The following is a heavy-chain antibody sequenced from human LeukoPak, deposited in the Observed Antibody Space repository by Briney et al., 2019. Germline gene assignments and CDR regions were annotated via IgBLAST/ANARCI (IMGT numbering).Heavy chain of an antibody. CDR1: GGSFSGYY. Sequence: SETLSLTCAVYGGSFSGYYWSWIRQPPGKGLEWIGEINHSGSTNYNPSLKSRVTISVDTSKNQFSLKLSSVTAADTAVYYCARQQDDGFDIWGPGTMVTVSS. V-gene: IGHV4-34*01. CDR3: ARQQDDGFDI. CDR2: INHSGST. J-gene: IGHJ3*02. D-gene: IGHD1/OR15-1a*01.